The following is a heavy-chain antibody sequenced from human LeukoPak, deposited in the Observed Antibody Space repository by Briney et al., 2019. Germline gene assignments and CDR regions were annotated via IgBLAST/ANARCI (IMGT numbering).Heavy chain of an antibody. J-gene: IGHJ4*02. Sequence: SGTLSLTCAVYGGSFSGYYWSWIRQPPGKGLEWIGEINHSGSTNYNPSLKSRVTISVDTSKNQFSLKLSSVTAADTAVYYCARGRPVDSSGSHLGYWGQGTLVTVSS. CDR2: INHSGST. CDR3: ARGRPVDSSGSHLGY. CDR1: GGSFSGYY. D-gene: IGHD3-22*01. V-gene: IGHV4-34*01.